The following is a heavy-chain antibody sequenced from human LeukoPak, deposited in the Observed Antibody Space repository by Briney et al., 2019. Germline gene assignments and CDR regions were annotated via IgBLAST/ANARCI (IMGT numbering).Heavy chain of an antibody. Sequence: PGGSLRLSCAASGFTFSSSGMHWVRQAPGKGLEWVAVIWYDGSNKYYADSVKGRFTISRDNSKNTLYLQMNSLRAEDTAVYYCARDLAMTTVTTFRYWGQGTLVTVSS. CDR3: ARDLAMTTVTTFRY. J-gene: IGHJ4*02. CDR2: IWYDGSNK. V-gene: IGHV3-33*01. CDR1: GFTFSSSG. D-gene: IGHD4-17*01.